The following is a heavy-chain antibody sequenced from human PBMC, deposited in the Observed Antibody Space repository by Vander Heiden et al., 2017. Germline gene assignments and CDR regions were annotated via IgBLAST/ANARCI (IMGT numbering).Heavy chain of an antibody. Sequence: EGLLLESGGGLVQPGGALRVSCAPSGFTFSSNAMGWGRQAPGKGRGWVSAISGSGGSTYYADSVKGRFTISRDNSKNTLYLQMNSLRAEDTAVYYCEAEGYNWNYWGQGTLVTVSS. D-gene: IGHD1-1*01. CDR3: EAEGYNWNY. J-gene: IGHJ4*02. V-gene: IGHV3-23*01. CDR1: GFTFSSNA. CDR2: ISGSGGST.